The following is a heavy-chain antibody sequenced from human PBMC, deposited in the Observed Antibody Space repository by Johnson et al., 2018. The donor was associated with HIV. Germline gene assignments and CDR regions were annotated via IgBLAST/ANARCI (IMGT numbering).Heavy chain of an antibody. CDR1: GFTFSNAW. Sequence: VQLVESGGGLVSPGGSLTLSCAASGFTFSNAWMTWVRQAPGQGLEWVGRIKSNTAGGATDYAAPVPALFTTSRDYSKNTLYLQINCLKTEDTAVYYCTSADSSGYFYAFDIWCQGTMVTVSS. V-gene: IGHV3-15*01. CDR3: TSADSSGYFYAFDI. CDR2: IKSNTAGGAT. D-gene: IGHD3-22*01. J-gene: IGHJ3*02.